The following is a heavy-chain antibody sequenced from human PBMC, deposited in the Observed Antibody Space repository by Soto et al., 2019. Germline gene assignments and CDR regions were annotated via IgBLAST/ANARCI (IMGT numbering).Heavy chain of an antibody. D-gene: IGHD5-18*01. CDR3: AKGEGYSYGYDYYDYYMDV. Sequence: EVQLLESGGGLVQPGGSLRLSCAASGFTFSSYAMSWVRQAPGKGLEWVSAISGSGGSTYYADSVKGRFTISRDNSKNSRYLQMNSLRAEDTGVYYCAKGEGYSYGYDYYDYYMDVWGKGTTVTVSS. CDR1: GFTFSSYA. V-gene: IGHV3-23*01. CDR2: ISGSGGST. J-gene: IGHJ6*03.